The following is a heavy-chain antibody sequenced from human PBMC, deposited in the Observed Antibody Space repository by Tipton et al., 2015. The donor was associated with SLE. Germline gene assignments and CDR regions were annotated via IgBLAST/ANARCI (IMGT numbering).Heavy chain of an antibody. CDR3: ATSSRGRPI. V-gene: IGHV4-59*01. Sequence: LRLSCTVSGGSISSYYWSWIRQPPGKGLEWIGYIYYSGSTNYNPSLKSRVTISVDTSKNQFSLKLSSVTAADTAVYYCATSSRGRPIWGQGTMVTVSS. CDR1: GGSISSYY. CDR2: IYYSGST. J-gene: IGHJ3*02. D-gene: IGHD6-6*01.